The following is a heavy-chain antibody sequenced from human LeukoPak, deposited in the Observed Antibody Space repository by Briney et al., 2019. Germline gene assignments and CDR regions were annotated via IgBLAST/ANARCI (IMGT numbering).Heavy chain of an antibody. V-gene: IGHV4-28*03. Sequence: SDTLSLTCAVSGYSISSSNWWGWIRQPPGKGLEWIGYIYYSGTTNYNPSLKSRVTMTVDTSKNQFSLNLSSVTAADTAVYYCARGRGSSWYYFDSWGQGTLVTVSS. D-gene: IGHD6-13*01. CDR2: IYYSGTT. CDR1: GYSISSSNW. CDR3: ARGRGSSWYYFDS. J-gene: IGHJ4*02.